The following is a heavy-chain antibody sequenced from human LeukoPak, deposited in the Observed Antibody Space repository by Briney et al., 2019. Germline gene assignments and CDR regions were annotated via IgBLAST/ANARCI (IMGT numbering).Heavy chain of an antibody. CDR2: IYYSGST. CDR3: ARVRYDSSGYYYPGDAFDI. V-gene: IGHV4-39*07. D-gene: IGHD3-22*01. Sequence: SEALSLTCTVSGGSISSSSYYWGWIRQPPGTGLEWIGSIYYSGSTNYNPSLKSRVTISVDTSKNQFSLKLSSVTAADTAVYYCARVRYDSSGYYYPGDAFDIWGQGTMVTVSS. CDR1: GGSISSSSYY. J-gene: IGHJ3*02.